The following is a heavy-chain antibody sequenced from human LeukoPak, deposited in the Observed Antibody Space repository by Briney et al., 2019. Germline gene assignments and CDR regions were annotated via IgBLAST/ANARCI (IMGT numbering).Heavy chain of an antibody. CDR2: IYYSGST. Sequence: SETLSLTCTVSGGSIGSGGYYWSWIRQHPGKGLEWIGYIYYSGSTYYNPSLKSRVTISVDTSKNQFSLKLSSVTAADTAVYYCARCEALDYGDYQYYFDYWGQGALVTVSS. J-gene: IGHJ4*02. CDR3: ARCEALDYGDYQYYFDY. V-gene: IGHV4-31*03. D-gene: IGHD4-17*01. CDR1: GGSIGSGGYY.